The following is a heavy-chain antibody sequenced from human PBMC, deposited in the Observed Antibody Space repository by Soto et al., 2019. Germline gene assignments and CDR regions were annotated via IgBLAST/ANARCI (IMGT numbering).Heavy chain of an antibody. J-gene: IGHJ4*02. D-gene: IGHD5-12*01. CDR1: GGSISSSSYY. V-gene: IGHV4-39*01. CDR3: GSVATVVSSLDY. CDR2: IYYSGST. Sequence: QLQLQASGPGLVKPSETLSLTCTVSGGSISSSSYYWCWIRQPPGKGLEWIGSIYYSGSTYYNPSLKSRVTNSVDTSKNQFSLKLSSVTAADTAVYYCGSVATVVSSLDYWGQGTLVTVSS.